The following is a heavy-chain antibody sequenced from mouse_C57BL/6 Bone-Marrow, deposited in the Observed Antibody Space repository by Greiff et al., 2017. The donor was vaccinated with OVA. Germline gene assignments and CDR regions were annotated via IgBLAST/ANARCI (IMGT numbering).Heavy chain of an antibody. CDR3: ARGYTMVTTSDYFDY. V-gene: IGHV1-52*01. J-gene: IGHJ2*01. Sequence: QVQLQQPGAELVRPGSSVKLSCKASGYTFTSYWMHWVKQRPIQGLEWIGNIDPSDSETHYNQKFKDKATLTVDKSSSTAYMQLSSLTSEDSAVYYCARGYTMVTTSDYFDYWGQGTTLTVSS. CDR2: IDPSDSET. CDR1: GYTFTSYW. D-gene: IGHD2-2*01.